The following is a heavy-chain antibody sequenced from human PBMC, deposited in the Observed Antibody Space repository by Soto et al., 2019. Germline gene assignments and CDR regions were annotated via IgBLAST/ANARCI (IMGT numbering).Heavy chain of an antibody. Sequence: GGSLRLSCAASGFNFITYSLSWVRQAPGKGLEWVASISSSAVYIDYADSVKGRFTISRDNANNSLYLQMNSLRAEDTATYYCVRDGLDYYDTARLYFDKWGQGTLVTVSS. D-gene: IGHD3-22*01. V-gene: IGHV3-21*01. CDR1: GFNFITYS. J-gene: IGHJ4*02. CDR3: VRDGLDYYDTARLYFDK. CDR2: ISSSAVYI.